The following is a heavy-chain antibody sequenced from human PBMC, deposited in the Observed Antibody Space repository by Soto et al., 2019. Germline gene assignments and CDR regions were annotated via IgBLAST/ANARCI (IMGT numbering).Heavy chain of an antibody. V-gene: IGHV2-5*02. CDR2: IYWDDDK. CDR1: GFSLTTSGAA. J-gene: IGHJ5*02. CDR3: GHRATITVFGLVINNGIWFDP. D-gene: IGHD3-3*01. Sequence: QITLKESGPTLVRPTETLTLTCTFSGFSLTTSGAAVGWIRQPPGKALEWLALIYWDDDKRYSPSLKNRLSITKDTSRNQVVLTLADVDPADTATYYCGHRATITVFGLVINNGIWFDPWGPGTLVTVSS.